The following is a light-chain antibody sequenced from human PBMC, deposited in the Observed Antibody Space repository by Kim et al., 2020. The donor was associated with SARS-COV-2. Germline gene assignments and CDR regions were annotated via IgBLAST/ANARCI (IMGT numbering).Light chain of an antibody. CDR2: FDS. Sequence: GKTSRITWLGNNIGSKSVHWYRQKSGQAPVVVMCFDSDRPSGIPERFSGSNSGNTATLTISGVEAGDEADYYCQVWDTSSDHHYVFGTGTKVTVL. V-gene: IGLV3-21*04. CDR3: QVWDTSSDHHYV. CDR1: NIGSKS. J-gene: IGLJ1*01.